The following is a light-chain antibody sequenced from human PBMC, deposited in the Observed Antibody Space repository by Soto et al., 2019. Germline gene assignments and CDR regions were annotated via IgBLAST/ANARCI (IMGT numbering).Light chain of an antibody. CDR3: QQSHSTVA. CDR2: TAS. J-gene: IGKJ5*01. V-gene: IGKV1-39*01. Sequence: DIQMTQSPSSLSASVGDRVTITCRASQSIGNYLSWYQQKPGKAPNLLIYTASSLQSGVPSRFSGSGSGTYFTLTINSLQPEDFATYYCQQSHSTVACGQGNDWRL. CDR1: QSIGNY.